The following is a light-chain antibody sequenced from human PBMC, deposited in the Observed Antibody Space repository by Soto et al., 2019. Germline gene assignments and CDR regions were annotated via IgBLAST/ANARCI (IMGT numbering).Light chain of an antibody. Sequence: QSVLTQPASVSGSPGQSITISCTGTSSGIRDYNYVSWYQQLPGNAPKLIMYEVSNRPSGISNRFSGSKSGNTASLTISGIQAEEEADYYCSSKSTDFFGNGTKLTVL. V-gene: IGLV2-14*01. J-gene: IGLJ1*01. CDR3: SSKSTDF. CDR2: EVS. CDR1: SSGIRDYNY.